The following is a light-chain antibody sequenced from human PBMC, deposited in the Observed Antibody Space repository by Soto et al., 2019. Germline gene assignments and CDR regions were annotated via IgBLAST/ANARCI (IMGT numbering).Light chain of an antibody. CDR3: QQYGNSPFT. Sequence: EIVLTQSPGTLSLSPGERATLSCRASQSVSSTYLAWYQQKPGQAPRLLIYGASSRPTGIPDRFSGSGSGTDFTLTISRLEPEDFAVYYCQQYGNSPFTFGPWTKVDIK. CDR2: GAS. CDR1: QSVSSTY. J-gene: IGKJ3*01. V-gene: IGKV3-20*01.